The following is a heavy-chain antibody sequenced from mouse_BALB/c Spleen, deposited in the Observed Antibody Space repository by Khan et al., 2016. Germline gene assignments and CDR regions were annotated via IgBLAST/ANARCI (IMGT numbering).Heavy chain of an antibody. CDR3: ARELGHYAMDY. CDR2: IWGDGST. Sequence: QVQLKESGPGLVAPSQSLSITCTVSGFSLTGYGVNWVRQPPGKGLEWLGMIWGDGSTDYNSALKSRLSISKDNSKSQVFLKMNSLQTDDTAMYYCARELGHYAMDYWGQGTSVTVSS. CDR1: GFSLTGYG. J-gene: IGHJ4*01. D-gene: IGHD4-1*01. V-gene: IGHV2-6-7*01.